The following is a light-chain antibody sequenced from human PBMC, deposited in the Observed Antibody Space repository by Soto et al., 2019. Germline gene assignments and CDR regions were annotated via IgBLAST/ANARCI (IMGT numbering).Light chain of an antibody. CDR3: QHYNELPLT. J-gene: IGKJ4*01. V-gene: IGKV3-15*01. CDR2: GAS. Sequence: EIVMTQSPATLSVSPGERATLSCRASQSVSTNLAWYQQKPGQGPRLLIFGASTRAIGIPARFSGSGSGTDFTLTISSLQSEDFAVYYCQHYNELPLTFGRGTKVVIK. CDR1: QSVSTN.